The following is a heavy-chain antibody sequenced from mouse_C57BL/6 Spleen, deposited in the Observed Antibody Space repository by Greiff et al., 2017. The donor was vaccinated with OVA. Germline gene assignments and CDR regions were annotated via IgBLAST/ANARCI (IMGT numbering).Heavy chain of an antibody. J-gene: IGHJ4*01. CDR2: IHPSDSDT. D-gene: IGHD2-1*01. V-gene: IGHV1-74*01. Sequence: VKLQQPGAELVKPGASVKVSCKASGYTFTSYWMHWVKQRPGQGLEWIGRIHPSDSDTNYNQKFKGKATLTVDKSSSTAYMQLSSLTSEDSAVYYCASLLRDYAMDYWGQGTSVTVSS. CDR3: ASLLRDYAMDY. CDR1: GYTFTSYW.